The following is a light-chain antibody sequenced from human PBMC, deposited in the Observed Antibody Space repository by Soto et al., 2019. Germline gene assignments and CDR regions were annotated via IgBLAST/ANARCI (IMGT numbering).Light chain of an antibody. Sequence: DIQMTQSPSTLSASVGDRVTITCRATQSISNSLAWYQQKPGKAPKLLIYKASSLESGVPSRFSRRGTGTEFTLTITSLQPDDFATYYCQQYNSYWTFGQGTKVEIK. CDR1: QSISNS. CDR2: KAS. CDR3: QQYNSYWT. J-gene: IGKJ1*01. V-gene: IGKV1-5*03.